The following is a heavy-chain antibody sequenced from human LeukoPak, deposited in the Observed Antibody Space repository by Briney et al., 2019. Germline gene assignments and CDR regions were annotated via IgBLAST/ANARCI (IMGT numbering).Heavy chain of an antibody. CDR2: ISGSGGST. V-gene: IGHV3-23*01. Sequence: GGSLRLSCAVSGFTFSSYVMSWVRQAPGKGLEWVSAISGSGGSTYYADSVKGRFTISRDNSKNTLYLQMNSLRAEDTAVYYCATCPPVAGIPQDYWGQGTLVTVSS. CDR3: ATCPPVAGIPQDY. CDR1: GFTFSSYV. D-gene: IGHD6-19*01. J-gene: IGHJ4*02.